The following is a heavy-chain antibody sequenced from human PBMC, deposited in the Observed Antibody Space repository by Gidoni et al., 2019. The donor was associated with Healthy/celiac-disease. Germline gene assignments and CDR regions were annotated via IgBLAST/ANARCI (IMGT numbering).Heavy chain of an antibody. CDR3: ARDSSSWYEGWFDP. CDR1: GGSISSYY. D-gene: IGHD6-13*01. CDR2: IYYSGST. Sequence: QVQLQESGPGLVKPSETLSLTCTVSGGSISSYYWSWIRQPPGKGLEWIGYIYYSGSTNYNPSLKSRVTMSVDTSKNQFSLKLSSVTAADTAVYYCARDSSSWYEGWFDPWGQGTLVTVSS. V-gene: IGHV4-59*01. J-gene: IGHJ5*02.